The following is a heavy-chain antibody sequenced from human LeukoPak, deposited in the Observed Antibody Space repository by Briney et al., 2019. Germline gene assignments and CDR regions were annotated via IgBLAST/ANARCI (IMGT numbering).Heavy chain of an antibody. J-gene: IGHJ6*02. CDR1: GGSISSYY. CDR2: IYYSGST. V-gene: IGHV4-59*08. D-gene: IGHD3-22*01. Sequence: SETLSLTCTVSGGSISSYYWSWIRQPPGKGLEWIGYIYYSGSTNYNPSLKSRVTISVDTSKNQFSLKLSSVTAADTAVYYCARTRNDYYDSSGYYYYGMDVWGQGTTVTVSS. CDR3: ARTRNDYYDSSGYYYYGMDV.